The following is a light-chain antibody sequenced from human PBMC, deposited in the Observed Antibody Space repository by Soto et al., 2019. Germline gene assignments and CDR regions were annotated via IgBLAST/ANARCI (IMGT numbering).Light chain of an antibody. CDR2: DVS. CDR3: SSYTSSNTLV. Sequence: QSALTRPASVSGSPGQSITISCTGTSSDIGTYNYVSWYQQHPGKVPKLMIYDVSNRPSGVSTRFSASKSGNTASLPISGLQAEDEADYYCSSYTSSNTLVFGGGTKVTVL. CDR1: SSDIGTYNY. V-gene: IGLV2-14*03. J-gene: IGLJ2*01.